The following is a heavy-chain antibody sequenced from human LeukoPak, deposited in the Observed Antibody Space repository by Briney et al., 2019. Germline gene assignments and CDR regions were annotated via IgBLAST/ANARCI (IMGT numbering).Heavy chain of an antibody. J-gene: IGHJ4*02. Sequence: PGGSLRLSCAASGFIFSSYAMSWVRQAPGKGLEWVSAISGSGGSTYYADSVKGRFTISRDNSKNTLYLQMNSLRAKDTAVYYCARGGGITGRFDYWGQGTLVTVSS. CDR1: GFIFSSYA. D-gene: IGHD1-20*01. V-gene: IGHV3-23*01. CDR2: ISGSGGST. CDR3: ARGGGITGRFDY.